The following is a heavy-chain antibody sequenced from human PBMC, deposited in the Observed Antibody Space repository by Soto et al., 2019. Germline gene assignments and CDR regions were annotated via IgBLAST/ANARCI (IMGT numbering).Heavy chain of an antibody. V-gene: IGHV4-30-4*01. J-gene: IGHJ4*02. CDR1: GGSISSGDYY. D-gene: IGHD3-22*01. Sequence: SETLSLTCTVSGGSISSGDYYWSWIRQPPGKGLEWIGYIYYSGSTYYNPSLKSRVTISVDTSKNQFSLKLSSVTAADTAVYYCARDAGYYYDSGLDYWGQGTLVTVSS. CDR2: IYYSGST. CDR3: ARDAGYYYDSGLDY.